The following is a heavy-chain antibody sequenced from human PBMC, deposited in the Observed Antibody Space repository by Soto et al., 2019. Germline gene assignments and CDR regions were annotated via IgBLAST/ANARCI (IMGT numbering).Heavy chain of an antibody. V-gene: IGHV3-21*01. CDR2: ISSSSSYI. J-gene: IGHJ3*02. CDR3: ARGTSGRNDAFDI. CDR1: GFTFSSYS. D-gene: IGHD1-26*01. Sequence: GGSLRLSCAASGFTFSSYSMNWVRQAPGKGLEWVSSISSSSSYIYYADSVKGRFTISRDNAKNSLYLQMNSLRAEDTAVYYCARGTSGRNDAFDIWGQGTMVT.